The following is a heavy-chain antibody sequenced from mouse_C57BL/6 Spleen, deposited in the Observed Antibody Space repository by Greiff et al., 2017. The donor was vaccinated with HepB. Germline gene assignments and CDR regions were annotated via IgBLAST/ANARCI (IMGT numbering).Heavy chain of an antibody. V-gene: IGHV5-9-1*02. CDR1: GFTFSSYA. D-gene: IGHD1-1*01. CDR2: ISSGGDYI. CDR3: TRGLYGSSLFDY. Sequence: EVMLVESGEGLVKPGGSLKLSCAASGFTFSSYAMSWVRQTPEKRLEWVAYISSGGDYIYYADTVKGRFTISRDNARNTLYLQMSSLKSEDTAMYYCTRGLYGSSLFDYWGQSTTLTVSS. J-gene: IGHJ2*01.